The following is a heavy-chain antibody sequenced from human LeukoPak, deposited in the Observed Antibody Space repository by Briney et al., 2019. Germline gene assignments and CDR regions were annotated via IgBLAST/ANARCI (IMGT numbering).Heavy chain of an antibody. CDR1: GFTFSSYA. Sequence: GGSLRLSCAASGFTFSSYAMSWVRQAPGKGLEWVSAISGSGGSTYYADSVKGRFTISRDNSKNTLYLQMNSLRAEDTAVYYCARGLTTDYGDYSYFDYWGQGTLVTVSS. D-gene: IGHD4-17*01. CDR2: ISGSGGST. CDR3: ARGLTTDYGDYSYFDY. V-gene: IGHV3-23*01. J-gene: IGHJ4*02.